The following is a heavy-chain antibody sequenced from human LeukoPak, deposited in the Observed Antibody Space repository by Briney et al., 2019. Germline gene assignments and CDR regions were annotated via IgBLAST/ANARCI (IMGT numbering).Heavy chain of an antibody. V-gene: IGHV3-21*01. CDR3: ARDKGIYDFWSGYYWY. Sequence: GGSLRLSCSGSDLTFSNVWMSWVRQAPGKGLEWVSSISSSSSYIYYADSVKGRFTISRDNAKNSLYLQMNSLRAEDTAVYYCARDKGIYDFWSGYYWYWGQGTLVTVSS. CDR2: ISSSSSYI. J-gene: IGHJ4*02. D-gene: IGHD3-3*01. CDR1: DLTFSNVW.